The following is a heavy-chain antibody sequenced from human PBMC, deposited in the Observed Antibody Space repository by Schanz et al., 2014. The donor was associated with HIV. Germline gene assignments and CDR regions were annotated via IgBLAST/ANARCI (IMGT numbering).Heavy chain of an antibody. Sequence: QVQLVQSGAEVKKPGASVKVSCKASGYTFTGYYMHWVRQAPGQGLEWMGWISAYNGKTNYARKVQGRVTMTRDTSISTAYMELSRLRSDDTAVYYCASDLSVYSSSSSVWGQGTTVTVSS. CDR3: ASDLSVYSSSSSV. CDR2: ISAYNGKT. J-gene: IGHJ6*02. D-gene: IGHD6-13*01. V-gene: IGHV1-2*02. CDR1: GYTFTGYY.